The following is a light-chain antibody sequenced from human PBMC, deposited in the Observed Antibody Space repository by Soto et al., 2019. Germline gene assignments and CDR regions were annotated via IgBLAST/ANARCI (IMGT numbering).Light chain of an antibody. Sequence: DIVMTQSPLSLPVTPGEPASISCRSSQSLLHSNGYNYLDWYLQKPGQSPQLLIYLGSNRASGVPDRCSGSGSGTDLTLKISRVEAEDVGVYYCMQALQTPLTFGGGTKVEIK. CDR2: LGS. V-gene: IGKV2-28*01. CDR3: MQALQTPLT. CDR1: QSLLHSNGYNY. J-gene: IGKJ4*01.